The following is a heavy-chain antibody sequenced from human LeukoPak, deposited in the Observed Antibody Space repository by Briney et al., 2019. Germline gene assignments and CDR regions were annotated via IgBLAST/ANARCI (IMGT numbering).Heavy chain of an antibody. CDR2: ISSSSSYI. Sequence: GGSLRLSCAASGFTFSSYSMNWVRQAPGKGLEWVSSISSSSSYIYYADSVKGRFTISRDNAKNSLYLQMNSLRAEDTAVYYCAKVVDFWSGYYTDYWGQGTLVTVSS. V-gene: IGHV3-21*04. J-gene: IGHJ4*02. CDR1: GFTFSSYS. D-gene: IGHD3-3*01. CDR3: AKVVDFWSGYYTDY.